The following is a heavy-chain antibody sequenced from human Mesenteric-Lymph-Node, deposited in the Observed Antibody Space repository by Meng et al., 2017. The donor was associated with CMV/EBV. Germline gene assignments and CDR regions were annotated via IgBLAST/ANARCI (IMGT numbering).Heavy chain of an antibody. CDR3: AREHGFSGSERYFDL. CDR1: GGTFRSYA. CDR2: IIPIFGTA. Sequence: SGGTFRSYAISWVRQAPGQGIEWMGGIIPIFGTANYAQKFQGRVTITADKSTSTAYMELSSLRSEDTAVYYCAREHGFSGSERYFDLWGRGTLVTVSS. J-gene: IGHJ2*01. V-gene: IGHV1-69*06. D-gene: IGHD3-10*01.